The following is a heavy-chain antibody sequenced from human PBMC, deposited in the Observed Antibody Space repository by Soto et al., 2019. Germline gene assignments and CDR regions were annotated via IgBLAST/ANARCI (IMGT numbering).Heavy chain of an antibody. CDR2: ISNGGDT. J-gene: IGHJ3*02. Sequence: EVRLVESEGGVVQPGGSLRLSCAPSGFIVSSTYINWVRQAPRKWLEWVSDISNGGDTHYADSVKGRLSLSRDISKNILCLRMTSLSAEATSVYYCASEPRYCRGGSRSITGDAYDIWRQGRMVTVSS. CDR3: ASEPRYCRGGSRSITGDAYDI. V-gene: IGHV3-66*01. CDR1: GFIVSSTY. D-gene: IGHD2-15*01.